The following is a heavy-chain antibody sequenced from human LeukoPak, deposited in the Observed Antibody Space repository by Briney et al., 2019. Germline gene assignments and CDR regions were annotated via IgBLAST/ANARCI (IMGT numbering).Heavy chain of an antibody. CDR2: IYYTGNI. CDR3: ARSNGDRVYYFDS. D-gene: IGHD4-17*01. V-gene: IGHV4-59*01. J-gene: IGHJ4*01. Sequence: KPSETLSLTCTVSDGSFSTYYWSWLRQPPGKGLEWIGYIYYTGNIHYNPSLKSRVTVSLDTSKNQFSLKLSSVTAADTAVYYCARSNGDRVYYFDSWGHGALVTVSS. CDR1: DGSFSTYY.